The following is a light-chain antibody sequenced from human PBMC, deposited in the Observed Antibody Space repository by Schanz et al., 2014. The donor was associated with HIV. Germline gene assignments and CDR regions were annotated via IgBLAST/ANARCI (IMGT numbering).Light chain of an antibody. Sequence: QSVLTQPPSASGTPGQRVTISCSGSSSNVGSNTVNWYQHLPGTAPKLLMYANNQRASGVPDRFSGSRSGTSASLAISGLQSEDEADYYCAAWDDGLNGWVFGGGTKLTV. CDR3: AAWDDGLNGWV. CDR1: SSNVGSNT. CDR2: ANN. V-gene: IGLV1-44*01. J-gene: IGLJ3*02.